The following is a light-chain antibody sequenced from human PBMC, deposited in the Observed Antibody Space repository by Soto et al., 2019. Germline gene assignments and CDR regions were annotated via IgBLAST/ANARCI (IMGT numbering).Light chain of an antibody. CDR3: CSYAGSYKGYV. J-gene: IGLJ1*01. CDR2: DVS. CDR1: SSDVGGYNY. Sequence: QPALTQPRSVSGSPGQSVTISCTGTSSDVGGYNYVSWYQQHPGKAPKFMIYDVSKRPSGVPDRFSGSKSGNTASLTISGLQAEDEADYYCCSYAGSYKGYVFGTGTKLTVL. V-gene: IGLV2-11*01.